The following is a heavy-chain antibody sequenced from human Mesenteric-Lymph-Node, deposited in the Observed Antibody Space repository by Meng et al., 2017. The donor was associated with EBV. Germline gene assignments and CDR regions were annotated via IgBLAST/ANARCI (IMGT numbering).Heavy chain of an antibody. J-gene: IGHJ4*02. CDR1: GFTFSSDA. V-gene: IGHV3-23*01. CDR2: ISGSGGST. D-gene: IGHD6-19*01. Sequence: LECGGGLGLPGGSLGLACAAPGFTFSSDAMSWVRQAPGKGLEWVSAISGSGGSTYYADSVKGRFTISRDNSKNTLYLQMNSLRAEDTAVYYCAKESYSSGWYHYWGQGTLVTVSS. CDR3: AKESYSSGWYHY.